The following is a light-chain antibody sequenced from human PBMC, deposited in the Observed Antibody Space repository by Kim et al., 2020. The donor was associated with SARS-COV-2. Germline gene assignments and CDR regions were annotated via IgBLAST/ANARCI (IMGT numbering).Light chain of an antibody. J-gene: IGLJ3*02. V-gene: IGLV1-47*01. CDR2: RNN. Sequence: GQGVTISCSGSSSNIGNHYIYWYQQLPGTAPKLLIYRNNQRPSGVPDRFSGSKSGTSASLAISGLRSEDEADYYCAAWDDSLSGWVFGGGTQLTVL. CDR3: AAWDDSLSGWV. CDR1: SSNIGNHY.